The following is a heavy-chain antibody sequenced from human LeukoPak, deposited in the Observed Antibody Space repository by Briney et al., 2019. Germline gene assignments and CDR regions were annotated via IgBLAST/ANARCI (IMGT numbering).Heavy chain of an antibody. V-gene: IGHV4-59*08. J-gene: IGHJ4*02. CDR1: GGSISRYY. D-gene: IGHD2-15*01. Sequence: SETLSLTCTVSGGSISRYYWGWIRQPLGKGLEWIGYIYCSGTTNYNPSLKSRVTMSVDTSKNQFSLKLSSVTAAETAVYYCARQHTRGVVVALVDYWGQGTLVTVSS. CDR2: IYCSGTT. CDR3: ARQHTRGVVVALVDY.